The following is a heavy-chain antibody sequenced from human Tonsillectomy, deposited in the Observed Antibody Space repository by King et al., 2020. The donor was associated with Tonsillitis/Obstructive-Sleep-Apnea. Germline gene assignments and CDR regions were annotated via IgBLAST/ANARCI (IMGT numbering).Heavy chain of an antibody. Sequence: LQLQESGPGLVKPSETLSLTCTVSGGSFSNNSYYWGWIRQPPGKGLEWIGSIYYSGSTYYNPSLKSRVTISVDTSKHQFSLKMSSVTAADTAVYYCASGNDYDSSGFDYYFDYWGQGTLVTVSS. CDR2: IYYSGST. CDR1: GGSFSNNSYY. J-gene: IGHJ4*02. CDR3: ASGNDYDSSGFDYYFDY. D-gene: IGHD3-22*01. V-gene: IGHV4-39*01.